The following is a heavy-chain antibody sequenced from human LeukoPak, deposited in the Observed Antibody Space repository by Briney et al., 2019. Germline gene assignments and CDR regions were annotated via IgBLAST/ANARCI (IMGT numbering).Heavy chain of an antibody. CDR3: ATVRDYGGNSRWWGGDY. V-gene: IGHV1-24*01. D-gene: IGHD4-23*01. J-gene: IGHJ4*02. Sequence: ASVKVSCKVSGYTLTELSMHWVRQAPGKGLEWMGGFDPEDGETIYAQKFQGRVTMTEDTSTDTAYMELSSLRSEDTAVYYCATVRDYGGNSRWWGGDYWGQGTLVTVSS. CDR2: FDPEDGET. CDR1: GYTLTELS.